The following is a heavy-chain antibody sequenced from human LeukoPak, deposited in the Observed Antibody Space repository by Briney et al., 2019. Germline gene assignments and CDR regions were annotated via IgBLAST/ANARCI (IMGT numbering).Heavy chain of an antibody. CDR1: GYTFTSYD. D-gene: IGHD2-21*01. CDR3: ARGRIGGDPQLGDY. V-gene: IGHV1-8*01. CDR2: MNPNSGNT. Sequence: ASVKVSCKASGYTFTSYDINWVRQATGQGLEWMGWMNPNSGNTGYAQKFQGRVTMTRNTSINTAYMELSSLRSEDTAVYYCARGRIGGDPQLGDYWGQGTLVTVSS. J-gene: IGHJ4*02.